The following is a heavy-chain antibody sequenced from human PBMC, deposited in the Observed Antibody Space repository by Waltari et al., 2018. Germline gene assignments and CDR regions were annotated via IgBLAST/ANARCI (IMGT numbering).Heavy chain of an antibody. CDR2: IDHKAVA. D-gene: IGHD3-16*01. CDR3: ARPSVAARLGSLDY. J-gene: IGHJ4*02. CDR1: RGSFSPYP. V-gene: IGHV4-34*01. Sequence: QVQLQQWGAGPLKPSETLSLSCSVPRGSFSPYPWTWIRQSPGKGLEWIGEIDHKAVAYYNPSLKGRVTISVDTSKNQFSLNLTSVTATDTAVYFCARPSVAARLGSLDYWGQGALVTVSS.